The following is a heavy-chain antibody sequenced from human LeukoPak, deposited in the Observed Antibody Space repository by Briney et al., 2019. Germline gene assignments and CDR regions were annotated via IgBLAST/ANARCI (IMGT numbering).Heavy chain of an antibody. CDR2: INHSGST. D-gene: IGHD2-21*01. J-gene: IGHJ6*02. CDR1: GGSFSGYY. CDR3: ARGVFLFYYYGMDV. V-gene: IGHV4-34*01. Sequence: KPSATLSLTCAVYGGSFSGYYWSWIRQPPGKGLEWIGEINHSGSTNYNPSLKSRVTISVDTSKNQFSLKLSSVTAADTAVYYCARGVFLFYYYGMDVWGQGTTVTVSS.